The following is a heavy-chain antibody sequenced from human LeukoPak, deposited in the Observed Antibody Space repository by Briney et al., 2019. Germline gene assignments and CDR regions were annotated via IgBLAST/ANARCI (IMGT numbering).Heavy chain of an antibody. CDR1: GYTFTSYD. J-gene: IGHJ6*03. V-gene: IGHV1-2*02. Sequence: ASVKVSCKASGYTFTSYDINWVRQATGQGLEWMGWMNPNSGGTNYAQKFQGRVTMTRDTSISTAYMELSRLRSDDTAVYYCASPAASLASRYYYYYMDVWGKGTTVTVSS. CDR2: MNPNSGGT. CDR3: ASPAASLASRYYYYYMDV. D-gene: IGHD6-25*01.